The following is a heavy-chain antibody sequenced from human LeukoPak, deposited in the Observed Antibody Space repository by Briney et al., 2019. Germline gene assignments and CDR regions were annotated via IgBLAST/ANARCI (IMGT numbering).Heavy chain of an antibody. Sequence: SETLSLTCTVSGGSISSSSYYWGWIRQPPGKGLEWIGSIYYSGSTYYNPSLESRVTISVDTSKNQFSLKLSSVTAADTAVYYCARHHPYGGFCSGGSCLTDYWGQGTLVTVSS. CDR1: GGSISSSSYY. V-gene: IGHV4-39*01. CDR2: IYYSGST. J-gene: IGHJ4*02. D-gene: IGHD2-15*01. CDR3: ARHHPYGGFCSGGSCLTDY.